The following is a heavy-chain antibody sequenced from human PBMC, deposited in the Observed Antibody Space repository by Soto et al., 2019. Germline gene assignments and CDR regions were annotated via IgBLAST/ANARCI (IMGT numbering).Heavy chain of an antibody. D-gene: IGHD2-21*01. CDR3: AKDPLEPWGGAYFDY. CDR1: GFAFSTFP. V-gene: IGHV3-23*01. J-gene: IGHJ4*02. Sequence: EVQLLESGGGLVQPGGSLRLSCAASGFAFSTFPMNWVRQPPGKRLEWVSTISGSSGEKYYAASVKGRFTISRDNSKNTLYLQMNSLRAEDTAVYYCAKDPLEPWGGAYFDYWGQGTLVTVSS. CDR2: ISGSSGEK.